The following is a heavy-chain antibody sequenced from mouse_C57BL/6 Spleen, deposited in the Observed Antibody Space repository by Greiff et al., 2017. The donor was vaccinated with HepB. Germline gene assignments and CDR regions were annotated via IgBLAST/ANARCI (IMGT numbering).Heavy chain of an antibody. J-gene: IGHJ4*01. CDR2: IYPGDGDT. CDR1: GYAFSSSW. CDR3: ARGYYGSSLYAMDY. Sequence: LQQSGPELVKPGASVKISCKASGYAFSSSWMNWVKQRPGKGLEWIGRIYPGDGDTNYNVKFKGKATLTADKSSSTAYMQLSSLTSEDSAVYFCARGYYGSSLYAMDYWGQGTSVTVSS. D-gene: IGHD1-1*01. V-gene: IGHV1-82*01.